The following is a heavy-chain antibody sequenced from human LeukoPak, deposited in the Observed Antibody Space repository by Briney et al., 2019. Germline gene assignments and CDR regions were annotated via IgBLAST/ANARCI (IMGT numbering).Heavy chain of an antibody. Sequence: GGSLRLSCAASGFTFSSYEMNWVRQAPGKWLKWVSYISSSGSTIYYADSVKGRFTISRDNAKNSLYLQMNSLRAEDTAVYYCARDQGYYDSSGTVNWGQGTLVTVSS. CDR2: ISSSGSTI. CDR3: ARDQGYYDSSGTVN. D-gene: IGHD3-22*01. J-gene: IGHJ4*02. V-gene: IGHV3-48*03. CDR1: GFTFSSYE.